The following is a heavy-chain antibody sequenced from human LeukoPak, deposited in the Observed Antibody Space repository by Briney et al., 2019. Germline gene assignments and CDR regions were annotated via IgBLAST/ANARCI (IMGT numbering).Heavy chain of an antibody. CDR2: INAGNGNT. CDR1: GGTFSNYA. D-gene: IGHD3-10*01. Sequence: ASVKVSCKASGGTFSNYAISWVRQAPGQGLEWMGWINAGNGNTKYSQEFQGRVTITRDTSASTAYMELSSLRSEDMAVYYCARGREFGYWFDPWGQGTLVTVSS. V-gene: IGHV1-3*03. J-gene: IGHJ5*02. CDR3: ARGREFGYWFDP.